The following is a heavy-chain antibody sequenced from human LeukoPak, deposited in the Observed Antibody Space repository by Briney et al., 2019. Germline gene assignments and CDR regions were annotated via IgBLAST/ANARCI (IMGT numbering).Heavy chain of an antibody. CDR1: GFTFRSSA. J-gene: IGHJ4*02. D-gene: IGHD3/OR15-3a*01. V-gene: IGHV3-23*01. CDR3: AKVATWTYFDT. Sequence: GGSLRLSCAASGFTFRSSAMSWVRQAPGKGLGWVPAIDDRAETTYYADSVKGRFTISRDNSKNTLYLQLTSLRVDDTAVYYCAKVATWTYFDTWGQGTLVTVSS. CDR2: IDDRAETT.